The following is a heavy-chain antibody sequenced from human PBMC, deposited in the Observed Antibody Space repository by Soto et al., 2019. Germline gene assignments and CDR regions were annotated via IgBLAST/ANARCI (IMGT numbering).Heavy chain of an antibody. CDR3: ARGVYTGYDYDY. CDR2: IWYDGNKK. Sequence: QVQLVESGGGVVQPGRSLRLSCGASGFTFSSYGMHWVRQAPGKGLEWVAVIWYDGNKKYYADSVEGRFTISRDNSKNTLYLQMNSLRAEDTAVYYCARGVYTGYDYDYWGQGTVVTVSS. CDR1: GFTFSSYG. D-gene: IGHD5-12*01. J-gene: IGHJ4*02. V-gene: IGHV3-33*01.